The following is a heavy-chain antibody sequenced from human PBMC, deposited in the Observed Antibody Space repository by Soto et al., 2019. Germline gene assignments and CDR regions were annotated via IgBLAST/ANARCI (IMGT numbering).Heavy chain of an antibody. Sequence: EVQLVESGGGLEQPGGSQRLSCAASGFTFSSYSMNWVRQAPGKGLEWVSYISSSSSTIYYADSVKGRFTISRDNAKNSLYLQMNSLRAEDTAVYYCARANYYGSPGEFDYWGQGTLVTVSS. J-gene: IGHJ4*02. D-gene: IGHD3-10*01. V-gene: IGHV3-48*01. CDR3: ARANYYGSPGEFDY. CDR1: GFTFSSYS. CDR2: ISSSSSTI.